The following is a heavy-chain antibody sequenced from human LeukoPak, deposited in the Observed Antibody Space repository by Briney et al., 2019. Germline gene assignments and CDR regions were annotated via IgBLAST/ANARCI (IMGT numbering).Heavy chain of an antibody. CDR1: GFTFIIYN. D-gene: IGHD4-23*01. J-gene: IGHJ4*02. CDR2: ISGNGGCT. V-gene: IGHV3-64*05. CDR3: VQGLWTTAVRGPFDH. Sequence: PGGSLRLSCSASGFTFIIYNMYWVRQAPGKGLEYVSCISGNGGCTYYADSVKGRFTISRDNAKNTLYVQMNSLRAEDTAVYYCVQGLWTTAVRGPFDHWGQGNLVTVSS.